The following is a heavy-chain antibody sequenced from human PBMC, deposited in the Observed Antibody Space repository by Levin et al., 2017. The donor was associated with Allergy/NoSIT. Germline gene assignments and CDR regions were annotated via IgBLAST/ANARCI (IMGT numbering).Heavy chain of an antibody. J-gene: IGHJ5*02. CDR1: NDSVTGFY. CDR2: IHSTGAT. Sequence: SETLSLTCTVSNDSVTGFYWSWIRQTAGKGLEWIGRIHSTGATTYNPSLRSRVTISLDAANNQFSLMMTSVTAADTAVYYCVKGWGYCSNTSCSWFDPWGQGSLVTVSS. D-gene: IGHD2-2*01. CDR3: VKGWGYCSNTSCSWFDP. V-gene: IGHV4-4*07.